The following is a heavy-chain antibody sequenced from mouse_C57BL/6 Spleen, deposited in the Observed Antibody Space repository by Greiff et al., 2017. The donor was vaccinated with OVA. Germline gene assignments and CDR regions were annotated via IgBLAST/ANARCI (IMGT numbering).Heavy chain of an antibody. CDR2: IYPRSGNT. D-gene: IGHD2-1*01. CDR1: GYTFTSYG. J-gene: IGHJ3*01. V-gene: IGHV1-81*01. Sequence: VQLQQSGAELVRPGASVKLSCTASGYTFTSYGISWVKQSPGQGLEWIGEIYPRSGNTYYNEKFKGKATLTADKSSSTGYMELRSLTSEDTAVYFCARSGNYEFDYWGKGTLVTVSS. CDR3: ARSGNYEFDY.